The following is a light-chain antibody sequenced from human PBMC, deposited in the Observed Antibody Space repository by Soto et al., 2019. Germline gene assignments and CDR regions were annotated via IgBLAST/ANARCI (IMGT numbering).Light chain of an antibody. V-gene: IGLV4-69*01. CDR1: SGHSSYA. CDR3: QTWGTGIGV. CDR2: LNSDGSH. Sequence: QPVLTQSPSASASPGASVKLTCTLSSGHSSYAIAWHQQQPEKGPRYLMKLNSDGSHSKGDGIPDRFSGSSSGAERYLTISSLQSEDEADYYCQTWGTGIGVFGGGTQLTVL. J-gene: IGLJ2*01.